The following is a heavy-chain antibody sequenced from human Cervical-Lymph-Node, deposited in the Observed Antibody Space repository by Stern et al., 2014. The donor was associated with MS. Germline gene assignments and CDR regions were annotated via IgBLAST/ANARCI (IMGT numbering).Heavy chain of an antibody. D-gene: IGHD2-2*01. J-gene: IGHJ6*02. Sequence: QVQLQESGPGLVKPSQTLSLTCTVSGGSISSGGYYWSWIRQHPGKGLEWIGYIYYSGSTYYNPSLKSRVTISVDTSKNQFSLKLSSVTAADTAVYYCARIDCSSTSCFPPSDYYYGMDVWGQGTTVTVSS. V-gene: IGHV4-31*03. CDR1: GGSISSGGYY. CDR3: ARIDCSSTSCFPPSDYYYGMDV. CDR2: IYYSGST.